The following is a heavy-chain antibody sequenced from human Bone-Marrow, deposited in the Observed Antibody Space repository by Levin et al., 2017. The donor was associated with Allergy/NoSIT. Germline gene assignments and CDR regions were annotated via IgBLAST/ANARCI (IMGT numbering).Heavy chain of an antibody. V-gene: IGHV3-30-3*01. CDR2: ISYDGSNK. J-gene: IGHJ6*02. CDR1: GFTFSSYA. CDR3: ARESCSGGNRFGMDV. Sequence: GGSLRLSCAASGFTFSSYAMHWVRQAPGKGLEWVAVISYDGSNKYYADSVKGRFTISRDNSKNTLYLQMNSLRAEDTAVYYCARESCSGGNRFGMDVWGQGTTVTVSS. D-gene: IGHD2-15*01.